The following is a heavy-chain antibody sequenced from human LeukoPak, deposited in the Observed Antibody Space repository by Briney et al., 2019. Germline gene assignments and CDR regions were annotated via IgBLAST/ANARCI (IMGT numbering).Heavy chain of an antibody. V-gene: IGHV3-48*01. J-gene: IGHJ4*02. CDR3: ARDYDFWSGYYTGIFDY. Sequence: GGSLRLSCAASGFTFSSYSMNWVRQAPGKGLEWVSYISSSSSTIYYADSVKGRFTISRDNAKNSLYLQMNSLRAEDTAVYYCARDYDFWSGYYTGIFDYWGRGTLVTVSS. CDR2: ISSSSSTI. D-gene: IGHD3-3*01. CDR1: GFTFSSYS.